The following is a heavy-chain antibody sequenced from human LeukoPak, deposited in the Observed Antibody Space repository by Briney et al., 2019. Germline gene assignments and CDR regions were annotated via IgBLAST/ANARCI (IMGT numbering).Heavy chain of an antibody. D-gene: IGHD3-10*02. CDR3: AELGITMIGGV. J-gene: IGHJ6*04. V-gene: IGHV3-21*01. Sequence: GGSLRLSCAASGFTFSRHSMNWVRQAPGKGLEWVSSSSTSSSYIYYADSVKGRFTISRDNAKNSLYLQMNSLRAEDTAVYYCAELGITMIGGVWGKGTTVTISS. CDR2: SSTSSSYI. CDR1: GFTFSRHS.